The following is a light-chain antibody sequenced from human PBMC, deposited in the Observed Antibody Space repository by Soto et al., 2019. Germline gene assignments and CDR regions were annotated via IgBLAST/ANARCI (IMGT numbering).Light chain of an antibody. CDR1: QSISRY. Sequence: EVVLTQSPATLALSPGERATLSCRASQSISRYLAWYQQKPGQAPGLLIYDASNRATGIPARFSGSGSGTDFTLTISSLEPEDFAVYYCQQRSNWPLTFGAGTKVEI. CDR3: QQRSNWPLT. J-gene: IGKJ4*01. CDR2: DAS. V-gene: IGKV3-11*01.